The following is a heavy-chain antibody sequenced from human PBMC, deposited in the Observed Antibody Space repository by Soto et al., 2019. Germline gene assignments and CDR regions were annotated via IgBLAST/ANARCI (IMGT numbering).Heavy chain of an antibody. CDR2: ISGSGGST. Sequence: LSLTCAASGFTFSSYAMSWVRQAPGKGLEWVSAISGSGGSTYYADSVKGRFTISRDNSKNTLYLQMNSLRAEDTAVYYCAKGGSEAAFLFDPWGQGTLVTVSS. V-gene: IGHV3-23*01. J-gene: IGHJ5*02. CDR1: GFTFSSYA. CDR3: AKGGSEAAFLFDP. D-gene: IGHD6-13*01.